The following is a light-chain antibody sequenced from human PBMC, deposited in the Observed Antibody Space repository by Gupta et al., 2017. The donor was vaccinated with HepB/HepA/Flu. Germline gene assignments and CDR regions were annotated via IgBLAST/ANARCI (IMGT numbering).Light chain of an antibody. J-gene: IGKJ2*01. CDR2: GAS. Sequence: EMVMPQSPATLSVSPGGRATLSCRASQSVSSNLAWYQQKPGQAPRLLIYGASTRATGIPARFSGSGSGTEFTLTISSLQSEDFAVYYCQQYNNGPPYTFGQGTKLEIK. CDR1: QSVSSN. V-gene: IGKV3-15*01. CDR3: QQYNNGPPYT.